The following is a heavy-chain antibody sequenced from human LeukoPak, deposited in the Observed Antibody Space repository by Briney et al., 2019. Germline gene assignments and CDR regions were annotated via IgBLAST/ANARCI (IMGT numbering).Heavy chain of an antibody. CDR2: ISGSGGSI. V-gene: IGHV3-23*01. Sequence: GGSLRLSCAASGFTFSNYAMNWVRQAPGKGLGWVPGISGSGGSIYYADSVKGRFTISRDNAKNTLYLQVNSLRAEDTAIYYCARAMMVVANLWGVFDYWGQGALVTVSS. D-gene: IGHD3-22*01. J-gene: IGHJ4*02. CDR3: ARAMMVVANLWGVFDY. CDR1: GFTFSNYA.